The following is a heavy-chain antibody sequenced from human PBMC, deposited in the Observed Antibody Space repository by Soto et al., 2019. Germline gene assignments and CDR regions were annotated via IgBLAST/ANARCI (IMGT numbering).Heavy chain of an antibody. CDR1: GDSISNSRFY. CDR3: ARDFFDSSDYTTNWFDP. D-gene: IGHD3-22*01. V-gene: IGHV4-39*02. J-gene: IGHJ5*02. CDR2: IYHTGNA. Sequence: SETLSLTCSVSGDSISNSRFYWAWIRQPPGEGLEWIGSIYHTGNAYYNPSLKSRVTISVDTSKNQFTLKLTSVTAADEALNYCARDFFDSSDYTTNWFDPWGQGTLVTVS.